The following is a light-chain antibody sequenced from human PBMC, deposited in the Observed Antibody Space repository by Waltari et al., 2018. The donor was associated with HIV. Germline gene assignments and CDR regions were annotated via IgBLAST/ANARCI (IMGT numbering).Light chain of an antibody. CDR1: KLGDRY. Sequence: SSELTQAPSVSVSPGQTASLTCSGDKLGDRYSSWYQQKPGQSPVLVIYQDTKRPSVISDRFSGSNSGNTATLTSSGTQAMDEADYYCQVWDNSSAVVFGGGTKLTVL. V-gene: IGLV3-1*01. J-gene: IGLJ2*01. CDR3: QVWDNSSAVV. CDR2: QDT.